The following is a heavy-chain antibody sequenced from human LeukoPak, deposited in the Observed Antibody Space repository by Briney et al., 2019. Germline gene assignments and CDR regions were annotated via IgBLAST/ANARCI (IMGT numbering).Heavy chain of an antibody. V-gene: IGHV1-69*05. D-gene: IGHD3-22*01. CDR2: IIPIFGTA. Sequence: ASVKVSCKASGGTFTSYAISWVRQAPGQGLEWMGGIIPIFGTAHYAQKFQGRVTITTDESTSTAYMELSSLRSEDTAVYYCASTYYYDSSGYLPFDYWGQGTLVTVSS. J-gene: IGHJ4*02. CDR1: GGTFTSYA. CDR3: ASTYYYDSSGYLPFDY.